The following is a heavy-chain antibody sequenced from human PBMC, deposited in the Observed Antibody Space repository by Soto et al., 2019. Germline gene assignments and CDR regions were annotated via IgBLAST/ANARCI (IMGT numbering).Heavy chain of an antibody. J-gene: IGHJ5*02. CDR2: INPDNGNT. Sequence: QGQLVQSGAEVKKPGASVKISCKASGYTFTRYTMNWVRQAPGQRLERMGWINPDNGNTKSSQKFQDRVIITRDTSASTAYIDLSSLRSEDTAVYYCARGIATGQLDPWGQGTLVTVSS. V-gene: IGHV1-3*01. CDR1: GYTFTRYT. CDR3: ARGIATGQLDP. D-gene: IGHD2-15*01.